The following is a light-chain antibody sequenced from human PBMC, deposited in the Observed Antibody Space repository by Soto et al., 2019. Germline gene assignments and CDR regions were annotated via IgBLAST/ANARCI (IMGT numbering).Light chain of an antibody. CDR1: SSDVGGYKF. CDR2: EVS. CDR3: SSYTTSSTRV. V-gene: IGLV2-14*01. J-gene: IGLJ3*02. Sequence: QSALTQPASVSGSPGQSVTISCTGTSSDVGGYKFVSWYQQHPGKAPKLMIYEVSNRPSGVSNRFSGSKSGNTASLTISGLQAEDEADYYCSSYTTSSTRVFGGGTQLT.